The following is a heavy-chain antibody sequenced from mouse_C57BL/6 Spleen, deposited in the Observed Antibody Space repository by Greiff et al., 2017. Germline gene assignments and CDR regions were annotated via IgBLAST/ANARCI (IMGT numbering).Heavy chain of an antibody. D-gene: IGHD2-3*01. CDR2: IYPGDGDT. J-gene: IGHJ2*01. V-gene: IGHV1-82*01. Sequence: QVQLQQSGPELVKPGASVKISCKASGYAFRSSWMNWVKQRPGKGLEWIGRIYPGDGDTNYNGKFKGKATLTADKSSSTAYMQLSSLTSEDSAVYFCARSGWLLRYFDYWGQGTTLTVSS. CDR1: GYAFRSSW. CDR3: ARSGWLLRYFDY.